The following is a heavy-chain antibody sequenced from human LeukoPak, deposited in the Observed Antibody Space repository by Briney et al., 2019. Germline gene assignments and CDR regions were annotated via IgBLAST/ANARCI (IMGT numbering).Heavy chain of an antibody. V-gene: IGHV3-64D*06. CDR3: VKDSALNGFDI. CDR2: TSYNGGST. Sequence: GGSLRLSCSASGFTFRTFGMHWVRQAPGKGLDYVSATSYNGGSTYYADSVRDRFTISRDNSKNTLYLQMSSLRAEDTALYYCVKDSALNGFDIWGQGTMVTVSS. D-gene: IGHD2-8*01. J-gene: IGHJ3*02. CDR1: GFTFRTFG.